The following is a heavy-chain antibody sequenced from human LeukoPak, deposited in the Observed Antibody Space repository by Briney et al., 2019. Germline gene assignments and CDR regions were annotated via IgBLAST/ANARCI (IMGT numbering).Heavy chain of an antibody. CDR1: GGSFSGYY. D-gene: IGHD3-3*01. Sequence: SETLSLTCAVYGGSFSGYYWSWIRQPPGKGLEWIGEINHSGSTNYNPSLKSRVTIPVDTSKNQFSLKLSSVTAADTAVYYCARLAYYDFWRGEWFDPWGQGTLVTVSS. CDR2: INHSGST. CDR3: ARLAYYDFWRGEWFDP. J-gene: IGHJ5*02. V-gene: IGHV4-34*01.